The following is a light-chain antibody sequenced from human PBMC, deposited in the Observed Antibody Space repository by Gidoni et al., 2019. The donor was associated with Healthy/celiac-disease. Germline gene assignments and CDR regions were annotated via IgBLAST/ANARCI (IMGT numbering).Light chain of an antibody. CDR2: DVS. CDR1: SSDVGGYNY. J-gene: IGLJ3*02. V-gene: IGLV2-14*03. Sequence: SALTQPASVSGSPGQSITISYTGTSSDVGGYNYVSWYQQHPGKAPKLMIYDVSNRPSGVSNRFSGSKSGNTASLTISGLQAEDEADYYCSSYTSSSTWVFGGGTKLTVL. CDR3: SSYTSSSTWV.